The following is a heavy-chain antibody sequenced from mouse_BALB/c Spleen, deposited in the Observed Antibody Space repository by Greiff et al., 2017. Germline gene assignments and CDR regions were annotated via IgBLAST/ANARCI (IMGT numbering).Heavy chain of an antibody. J-gene: IGHJ3*01. CDR3: AGIYYGNSGFAY. CDR2: ISYSGST. V-gene: IGHV3-2*02. CDR1: GYSITSDYA. Sequence: EVKLQESGPGLVKPSQSLSLTCTVTGYSITSDYAWNWIRQFPGNKLEWMGYISYSGSTSYNPSLKSRISITRDTSKNQFFLQLNSVTTEDTATYYCAGIYYGNSGFAYWGQGTLVTVSA. D-gene: IGHD2-1*01.